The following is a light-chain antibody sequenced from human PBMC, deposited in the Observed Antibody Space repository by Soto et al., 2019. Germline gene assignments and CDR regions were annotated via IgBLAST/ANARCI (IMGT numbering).Light chain of an antibody. CDR3: SSYTSSSASVV. V-gene: IGLV2-14*01. CDR2: DVT. Sequence: QSALTQPASVSGSPGQSITISCTGTSSDVGGYNYVSWYQQRPGKAPKLMIYDVTHRSSGISDRFSGSKSGNTASLTISGLQSEDEADYYCSSYTSSSASVVFGGGTQLTVL. CDR1: SSDVGGYNY. J-gene: IGLJ2*01.